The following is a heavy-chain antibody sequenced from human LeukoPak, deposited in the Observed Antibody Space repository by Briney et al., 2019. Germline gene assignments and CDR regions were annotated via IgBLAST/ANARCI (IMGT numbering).Heavy chain of an antibody. J-gene: IGHJ3*02. V-gene: IGHV3-53*01. Sequence: PGGSLRLSCAASGFTVSSNYMSWVRQAPGKGLEWVSVIYSGGSTYYADSVKGRFTISRDNSKNTLYLQMNSLRAEDTAVYYCGRDSEGHDAFDIWGQGTMVTVSS. D-gene: IGHD3-10*01. CDR3: GRDSEGHDAFDI. CDR2: IYSGGST. CDR1: GFTVSSNY.